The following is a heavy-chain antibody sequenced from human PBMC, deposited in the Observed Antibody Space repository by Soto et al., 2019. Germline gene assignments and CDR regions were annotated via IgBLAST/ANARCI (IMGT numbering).Heavy chain of an antibody. Sequence: EVQLVESGGGLVQPGRSLRLSCAASGFTFDDYAMHWVRQAPGKGLEWVSGISWNSGSIGYADSVKGRFTISRDNAKNSLYLQMNSLRAEDTDLYYCANRDYYGKDVWGQGTTVTVSS. CDR2: ISWNSGSI. CDR1: GFTFDDYA. CDR3: ANRDYYGKDV. J-gene: IGHJ6*02. V-gene: IGHV3-9*01.